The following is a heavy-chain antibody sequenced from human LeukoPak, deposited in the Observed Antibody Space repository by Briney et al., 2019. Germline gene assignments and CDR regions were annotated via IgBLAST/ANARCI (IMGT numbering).Heavy chain of an antibody. CDR3: ARDRPVAGRIY. D-gene: IGHD6-19*01. CDR1: GFTVSSNY. CDR2: IYSGGST. V-gene: IGHV3-53*01. Sequence: GGSLRLSCAASGFTVSSNYMSWVRLAPGKGLEWVSVIYSGGSTYYADSVKGRFTISRDNSKNTLYLQMNSLRAEDTAVYYCARDRPVAGRIYWGQGTLVTVSS. J-gene: IGHJ4*02.